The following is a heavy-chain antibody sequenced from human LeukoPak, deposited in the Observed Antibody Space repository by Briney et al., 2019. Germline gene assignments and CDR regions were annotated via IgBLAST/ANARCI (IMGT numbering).Heavy chain of an antibody. CDR3: ARSSIAARRDFDY. CDR2: IYTSGST. J-gene: IGHJ4*02. Sequence: SQTLSLTCTVSGGSISSGSYYWSWIRQPARKGLEWIGRIYTSGSTNYNPSLKSRVTISVDTSKNQFSLKLSSVTAADTAVYYCARSSIAARRDFDYWGQGTLVTVSS. D-gene: IGHD6-6*01. V-gene: IGHV4-61*02. CDR1: GGSISSGSYY.